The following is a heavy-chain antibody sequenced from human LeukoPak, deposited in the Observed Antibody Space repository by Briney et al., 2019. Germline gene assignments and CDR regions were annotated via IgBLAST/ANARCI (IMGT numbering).Heavy chain of an antibody. CDR2: INTYNGNT. Sequence: GASVKVSCKASGYTFTAYGISWVRQAPGQGLEWMGWINTYNGNTKSAQKVQGRVTMTTDKSTSTAYMELSSLRSEDTAVYYCARGNRVYYGMDVWGQGTTVTVSS. D-gene: IGHD1-14*01. J-gene: IGHJ6*02. CDR1: GYTFTAYG. V-gene: IGHV1-18*01. CDR3: ARGNRVYYGMDV.